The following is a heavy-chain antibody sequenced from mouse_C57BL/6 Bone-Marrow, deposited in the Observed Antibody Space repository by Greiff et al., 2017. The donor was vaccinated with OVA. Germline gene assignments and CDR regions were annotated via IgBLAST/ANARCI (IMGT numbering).Heavy chain of an antibody. CDR2: SRNKANDYTT. D-gene: IGHD1-1*01. J-gene: IGHJ4*01. Sequence: EVMLVESGGGLVQSGRSLRLSCATSGFTFSDFYMEWVRQAPGKGLEWIAASRNKANDYTTEYSASVKGRFIVSRDTSQSILYLQMNALRAEDTAIYYCARDAPITTVVATRAMDYWGQGTSVTVSS. V-gene: IGHV7-1*01. CDR1: GFTFSDFY. CDR3: ARDAPITTVVATRAMDY.